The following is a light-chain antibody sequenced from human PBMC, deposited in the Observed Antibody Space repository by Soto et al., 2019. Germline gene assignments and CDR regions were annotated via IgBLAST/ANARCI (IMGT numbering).Light chain of an antibody. Sequence: EIVLTQSPGTLSLSPGERATLSCRASQSVSSNFLAWYQQKPGQAPRLLIYGASSRAIGIPDRFSGSGSGTDFTLTISRLEPEDFAVYYCHQYDTSPWTFGQWTKVEIK. CDR1: QSVSSNF. V-gene: IGKV3-20*01. CDR2: GAS. J-gene: IGKJ1*01. CDR3: HQYDTSPWT.